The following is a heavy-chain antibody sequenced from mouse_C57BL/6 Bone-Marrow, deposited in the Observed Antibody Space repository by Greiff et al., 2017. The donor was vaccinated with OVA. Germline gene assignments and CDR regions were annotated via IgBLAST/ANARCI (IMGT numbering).Heavy chain of an antibody. CDR2: ILPGSGST. D-gene: IGHD1-1*01. CDR3: AREGGFITTVVAPHFDD. Sequence: QVQLKESGAELMKPGASVKLSCKATGYTFTGYWIEWVKQRPGHGLEWIGEILPGSGSTNYNEKFKGKATFTADTSSNTAYMQLSSLTTEDSAIYYCAREGGFITTVVAPHFDDWGQGTTLTVSS. J-gene: IGHJ2*01. CDR1: GYTFTGYW. V-gene: IGHV1-9*01.